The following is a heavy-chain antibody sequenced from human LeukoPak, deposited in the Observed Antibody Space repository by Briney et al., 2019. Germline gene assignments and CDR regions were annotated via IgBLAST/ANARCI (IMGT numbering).Heavy chain of an antibody. CDR1: GGSFSGYY. CDR2: INHSGST. J-gene: IGHJ6*02. CDR3: ARARWFSYYGMDV. V-gene: IGHV4-34*01. Sequence: SETLSLTCAVYGGSFSGYYWSWIRQPPGKGLEWIGEINHSGSTNYNPSLKSRVTISVDTSKNQFSLKLSSVTAADTAVYYCARARWFSYYGMDVWGQGTTDTVSS. D-gene: IGHD3-10*01.